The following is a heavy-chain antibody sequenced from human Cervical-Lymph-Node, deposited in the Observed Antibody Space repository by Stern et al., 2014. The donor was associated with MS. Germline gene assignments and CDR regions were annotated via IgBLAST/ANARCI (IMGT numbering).Heavy chain of an antibody. D-gene: IGHD2-8*01. Sequence: QVQLMQSGPEVKNPGASVTVSCKASGYTFSNFGISWVRHAPGQGLEWMGWIGAFNGNTKYARKLQGRVTMTTDTSTRTAYMELTSLASDDTAVYYCARDGHYATTYFDHWGQGTLVTVSS. J-gene: IGHJ4*02. V-gene: IGHV1-18*01. CDR2: IGAFNGNT. CDR3: ARDGHYATTYFDH. CDR1: GYTFSNFG.